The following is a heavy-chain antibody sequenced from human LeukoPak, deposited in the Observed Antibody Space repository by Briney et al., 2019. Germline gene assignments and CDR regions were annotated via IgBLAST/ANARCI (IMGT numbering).Heavy chain of an antibody. Sequence: SETLSLTCAVYGGSFSGYYWSWIRQPPGKGLEWIGYIYYSGSTNYNPSLKSRVTISVDTSKNQFSLKLSSVTAADTAVYYCAREWRVATIYYGMDVWGQGTTVTVSS. CDR2: IYYSGST. D-gene: IGHD5-12*01. CDR1: GGSFSGYY. V-gene: IGHV4-59*01. CDR3: AREWRVATIYYGMDV. J-gene: IGHJ6*02.